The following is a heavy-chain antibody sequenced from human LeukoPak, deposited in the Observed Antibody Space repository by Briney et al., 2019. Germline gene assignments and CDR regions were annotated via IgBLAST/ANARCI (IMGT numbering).Heavy chain of an antibody. CDR2: INHSGST. CDR3: ARVGSIAVAGTRYYFDY. J-gene: IGHJ4*02. D-gene: IGHD6-19*01. Sequence: SETLSLTCAVYGGSFSGYYWSWIRQPPGKGLEWIGEINHSGSTNYNPSLKSRVTISVDTSKNQFSLKLSSVTAADTAVYYCARVGSIAVAGTRYYFDYWGQGTLVTVSS. CDR1: GGSFSGYY. V-gene: IGHV4-34*01.